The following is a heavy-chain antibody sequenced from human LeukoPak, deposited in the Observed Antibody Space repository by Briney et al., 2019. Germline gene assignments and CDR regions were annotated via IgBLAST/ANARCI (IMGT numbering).Heavy chain of an antibody. CDR1: GFTFSNYE. CDR2: ITKNGKTT. J-gene: IGHJ6*02. Sequence: GGSLRLSCAGSGFTFSNYELNWVRQAPGKGLEWLSHITKNGKTTYCADSVKGRFTVSRDNAKNSLYLQVNSLRAEDTAIYYCARGLQYYSGMDVWGQGTTVTVSS. CDR3: ARGLQYYSGMDV. V-gene: IGHV3-48*03.